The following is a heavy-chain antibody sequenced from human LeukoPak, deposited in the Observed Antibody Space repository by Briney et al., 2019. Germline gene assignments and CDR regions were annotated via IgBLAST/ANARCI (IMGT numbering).Heavy chain of an antibody. V-gene: IGHV4-38-2*01. J-gene: IGHJ4*02. CDR1: GNSISNTYY. Sequence: PSETLSLTCAVSGNSISNTYYWGWIRQPPGKELEWIGSIYNSGSTHYNPSVKSRVTISVDTSKNQFSLKLSSVTASYTAVYYCARNSSGIYFDYWGQGTLVTVSS. D-gene: IGHD1-26*01. CDR3: ARNSSGIYFDY. CDR2: IYNSGST.